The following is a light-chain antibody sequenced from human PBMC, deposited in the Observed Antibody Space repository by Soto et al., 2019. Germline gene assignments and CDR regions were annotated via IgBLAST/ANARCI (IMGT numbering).Light chain of an antibody. J-gene: IGKJ2*01. CDR2: KVS. CDR3: MQGTHWPPYT. V-gene: IGKV2-30*01. Sequence: DVVMTQSPLSLPVTLGQPASISCRSSQSLVSSDGNTYLTWFQQRPGQSPRRLIFKVSNRDSGVPDRFSGSGSGTDFTLKISRVEADDVGVYYCMQGTHWPPYTFGQGTKLEIK. CDR1: QSLVSSDGNTY.